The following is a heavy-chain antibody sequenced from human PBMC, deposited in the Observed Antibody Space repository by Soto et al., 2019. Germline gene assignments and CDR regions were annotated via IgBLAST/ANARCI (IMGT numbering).Heavy chain of an antibody. CDR2: ISWNSGNI. V-gene: IGHV3-9*01. CDR1: GFSFDDYA. Sequence: EVQLVESGGGLVQPGRSLRLSCAASGFSFDDYAMHWVRQAPGKGLEWVSGISWNSGNIGYADSVKGRFTISRDNAKNSLYLQLNSLRAEDTALYYCVKDKYYYYYGMDVWGQGTTVTVSS. J-gene: IGHJ6*02. CDR3: VKDKYYYYYGMDV.